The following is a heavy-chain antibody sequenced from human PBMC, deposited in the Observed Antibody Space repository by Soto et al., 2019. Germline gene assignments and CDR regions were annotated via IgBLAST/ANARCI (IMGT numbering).Heavy chain of an antibody. CDR2: IWFDRSDK. V-gene: IGHV3-33*01. D-gene: IGHD2-15*01. Sequence: GGSLRLSCAASGFTFSSYGMHWVRQAPGKGLEWVALIWFDRSDKYYTESVKGRFTISRDNSKSTLYLQMNSLRAEDTAVYYCSRLYCSASSCYSVGAFDIRGQGTMVTVSS. CDR1: GFTFSSYG. J-gene: IGHJ3*02. CDR3: SRLYCSASSCYSVGAFDI.